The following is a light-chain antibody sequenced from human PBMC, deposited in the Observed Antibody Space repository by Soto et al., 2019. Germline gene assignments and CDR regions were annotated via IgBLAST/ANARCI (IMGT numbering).Light chain of an antibody. CDR3: NSYTSSSSLVV. J-gene: IGLJ2*01. CDR1: SSDVGGYNY. Sequence: QSALTQPASVSGSPGQSITISCTGSSSDVGGYNYVSWYQHHPGKAPKLMIYEVTHRPSGVSNRFSGSKSGNTASLTISGLQAEDEADYYCNSYTSSSSLVVFGGGTKLTVL. V-gene: IGLV2-14*01. CDR2: EVT.